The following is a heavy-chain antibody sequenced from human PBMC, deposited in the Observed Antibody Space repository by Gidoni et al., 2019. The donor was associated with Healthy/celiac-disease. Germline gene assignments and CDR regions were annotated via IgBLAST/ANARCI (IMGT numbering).Heavy chain of an antibody. D-gene: IGHD2-2*01. CDR2: INWNGGST. V-gene: IGHV3-20*03. Sequence: GINWNGGSTGYADSVKGRFTISRDNAKNSLYLQMNSLRAEDTALYYCARRLVVPAAHAAFDYWGQGTLVTVSS. J-gene: IGHJ4*02. CDR3: ARRLVVPAAHAAFDY.